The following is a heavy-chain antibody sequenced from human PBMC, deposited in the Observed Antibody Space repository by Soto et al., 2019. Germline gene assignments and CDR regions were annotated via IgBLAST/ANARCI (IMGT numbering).Heavy chain of an antibody. D-gene: IGHD3-22*01. V-gene: IGHV1-8*01. Sequence: ASVKVSCKASGYTFTSYDINWVRQATGQGLEWMGWMNPNSGNTGYAQKFQGRVTMTRNTSISTAYMELSSLRSEDTAVYYCARGMPGVTMIVGQEDYWGQGTLVTVTS. CDR3: ARGMPGVTMIVGQEDY. J-gene: IGHJ4*02. CDR1: GYTFTSYD. CDR2: MNPNSGNT.